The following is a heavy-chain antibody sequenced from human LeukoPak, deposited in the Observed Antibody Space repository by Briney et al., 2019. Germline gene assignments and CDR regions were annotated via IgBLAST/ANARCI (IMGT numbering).Heavy chain of an antibody. J-gene: IGHJ3*02. V-gene: IGHV1-2*06. Sequence: ASVKVSCKASGYTFTGYYMHWVRQAPGQGLEWMGRINPNSGGTNYAQKFQGRVTMTRDTSISTAHMELSRLRSDDTAVYYCARKYYYVPDAFDIWGQGTMVTVSS. CDR2: INPNSGGT. CDR3: ARKYYYVPDAFDI. CDR1: GYTFTGYY. D-gene: IGHD3-10*02.